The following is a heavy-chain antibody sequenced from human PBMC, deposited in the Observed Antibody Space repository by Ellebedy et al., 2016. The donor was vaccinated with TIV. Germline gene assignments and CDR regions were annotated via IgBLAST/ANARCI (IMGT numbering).Heavy chain of an antibody. CDR1: GYRFTRYW. J-gene: IGHJ6*02. CDR2: IYPGDSDT. V-gene: IGHV5-51*01. CDR3: ARQKDYGMDV. Sequence: ASVKVSCKGSGYRFTRYWIGWVRQMPGKGLEWMGIIYPGDSDTRYSPSFQGQVTISADKSISTAYLQWSSLKASDTAMYYCARQKDYGMDVWGQGTTVTVSS.